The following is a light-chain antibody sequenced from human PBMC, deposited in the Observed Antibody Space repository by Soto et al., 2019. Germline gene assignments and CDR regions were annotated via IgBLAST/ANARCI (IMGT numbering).Light chain of an antibody. Sequence: IVLTQSPGTLSLSPGERATLSYRASQSVTSSYLGWYQQKPGQAPRLLIYGASTRATGIPDRFSGSGSGTDFTLTISRLEPEDFAVYYCQQYGSSRLTFGGGTKVDIK. CDR2: GAS. CDR3: QQYGSSRLT. CDR1: QSVTSSY. V-gene: IGKV3-20*01. J-gene: IGKJ4*01.